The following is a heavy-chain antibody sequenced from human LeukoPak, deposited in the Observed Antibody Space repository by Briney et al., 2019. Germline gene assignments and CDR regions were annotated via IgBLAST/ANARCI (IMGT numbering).Heavy chain of an antibody. CDR2: ISYDGSNK. V-gene: IGHV3-30-3*01. CDR3: ARGSSWYFGYFDY. J-gene: IGHJ4*02. Sequence: GRSLRLSCAASGFTFSSYAMHWVRQAPGKGLEWVAVISYDGSNKYYADSVKGRFTISRDNSKNTLYLQMNSLRAEDTAVYYCARGSSWYFGYFDYWGQGTLVTVSS. D-gene: IGHD6-13*01. CDR1: GFTFSSYA.